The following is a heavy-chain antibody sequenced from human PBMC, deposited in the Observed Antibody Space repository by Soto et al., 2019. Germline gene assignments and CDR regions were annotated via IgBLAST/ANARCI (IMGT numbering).Heavy chain of an antibody. Sequence: QVQLVESGGGVVQPGRSLRLSCAASGFTFSSYAMHWVRQAPGKGLEWVAVISYDGSNKYYADSVKGRFTISRDNSKNPLYLQMNSLRAEDTAVYYCARDQLFGDAIAAAFDYWGQGTLVTVSS. D-gene: IGHD6-13*01. V-gene: IGHV3-30-3*01. CDR3: ARDQLFGDAIAAAFDY. J-gene: IGHJ4*02. CDR2: ISYDGSNK. CDR1: GFTFSSYA.